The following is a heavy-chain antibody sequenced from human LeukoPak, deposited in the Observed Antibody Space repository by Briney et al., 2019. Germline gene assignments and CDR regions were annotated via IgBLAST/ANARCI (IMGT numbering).Heavy chain of an antibody. Sequence: SVKVSCKASGYTFTSYGISWVRQAPGQGLEWMGRIIPIFGTANYAQKFQGRVTITTDESTSTAYMELSSLRSEDTAAYYCAREIYSGAFDIWGQGTMVTVSS. J-gene: IGHJ3*02. V-gene: IGHV1-69*05. D-gene: IGHD5-12*01. CDR2: IIPIFGTA. CDR3: AREIYSGAFDI. CDR1: GYTFTSYG.